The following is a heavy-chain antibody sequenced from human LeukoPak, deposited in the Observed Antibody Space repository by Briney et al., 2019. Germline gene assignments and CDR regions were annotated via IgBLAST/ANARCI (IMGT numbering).Heavy chain of an antibody. Sequence: GGSLRLSCAASGFTFSSYAMTWVRQAPGKGLEWVSTLSGSGGTTYYADSVKGRFTISRDNSKNTLYLQMNSLRADDTALYYCAKPGAGADYGDRFDSWGQGTLVTVSS. D-gene: IGHD4-17*01. V-gene: IGHV3-23*01. CDR1: GFTFSSYA. CDR3: AKPGAGADYGDRFDS. J-gene: IGHJ4*02. CDR2: LSGSGGTT.